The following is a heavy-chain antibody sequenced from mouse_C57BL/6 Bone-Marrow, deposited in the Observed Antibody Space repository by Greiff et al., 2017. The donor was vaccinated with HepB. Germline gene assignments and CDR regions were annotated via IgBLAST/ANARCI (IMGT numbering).Heavy chain of an antibody. J-gene: IGHJ2*01. D-gene: IGHD2-4*01. CDR3: ARWGLRPFFDY. CDR2: IYPRSGNT. V-gene: IGHV1-81*01. CDR1: GYTFTSYG. Sequence: VHLVESGAELARPGASVKLSCKASGYTFTSYGISWVKQRTGQGLEWIGEIYPRSGNTYYNEKFKGKATLTADKSSSTAYMELRSLTSEDSAVYFCARWGLRPFFDYWGQGTTLTVSS.